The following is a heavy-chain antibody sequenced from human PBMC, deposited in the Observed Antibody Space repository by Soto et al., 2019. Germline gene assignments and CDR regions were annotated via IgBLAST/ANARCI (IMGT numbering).Heavy chain of an antibody. CDR2: ISGSSVNT. D-gene: IGHD4-17*01. V-gene: IGHV3-23*01. CDR1: GLTFSSYA. Sequence: EVQLLESGGGLVQPGGSLRLSCAASGLTFSSYAMSWVRQAPGKGLEWVSAISGSSVNTYYADSVKGRFTISRDNSKNSLFLQMTSLRAEDTAVYFCAPHSALTDRIYGRAYLDYWGQGTLVTVSS. CDR3: APHSALTDRIYGRAYLDY. J-gene: IGHJ4*02.